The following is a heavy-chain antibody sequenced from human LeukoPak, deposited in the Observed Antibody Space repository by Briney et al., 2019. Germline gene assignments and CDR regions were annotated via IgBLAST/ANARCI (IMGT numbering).Heavy chain of an antibody. D-gene: IGHD2-15*01. Sequence: PSETLSLTCAVYGGSFSGYYWSWIRQPPGKGLEWIGEINHSGSTNYNPSLKSRVTISVDTSKNQFSLEPSSVTAADTAVYYCARDGGYCSGVSCYSDFWSQGTLVTVSS. CDR3: ARDGGYCSGVSCYSDF. CDR1: GGSFSGYY. J-gene: IGHJ4*02. V-gene: IGHV4-34*01. CDR2: INHSGST.